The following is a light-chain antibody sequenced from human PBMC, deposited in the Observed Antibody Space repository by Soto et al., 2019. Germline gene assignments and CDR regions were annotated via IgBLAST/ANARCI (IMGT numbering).Light chain of an antibody. CDR2: EVT. J-gene: IGLJ2*01. CDR1: NSDVGGYNY. CDR3: SSYAGSNNVV. V-gene: IGLV2-8*01. Sequence: QSALTQPASVSGSPGQSVTISCTGTNSDVGGYNYVSWYQQYPGKAPKLMIYEVTERPSGVPDRFSGSKSGNTASLTVSGLQAEDEADYYCSSYAGSNNVVFGGGTKLTVL.